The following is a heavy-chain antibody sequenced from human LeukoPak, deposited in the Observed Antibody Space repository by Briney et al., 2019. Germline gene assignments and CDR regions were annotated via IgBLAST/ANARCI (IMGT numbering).Heavy chain of an antibody. CDR3: ARLPIVVVPSTSFDI. Sequence: SETLSLTCTVSGGSISSSSYYWGWIRQPPGKGLEWIGSINYSGTTYYNPSLKSRVTISVDTSKNQFSLKLSSVTAADTAVYYCARLPIVVVPSTSFDIWGQGTMVTVSS. J-gene: IGHJ3*02. D-gene: IGHD2-2*01. V-gene: IGHV4-39*01. CDR1: GGSISSSSYY. CDR2: INYSGTT.